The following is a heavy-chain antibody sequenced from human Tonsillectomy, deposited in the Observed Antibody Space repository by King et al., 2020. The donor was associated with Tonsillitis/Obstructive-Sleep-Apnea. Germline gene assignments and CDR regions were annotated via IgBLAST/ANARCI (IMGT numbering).Heavy chain of an antibody. CDR2: INHSGST. V-gene: IGHV4-34*01. CDR3: ARDGYSLNY. J-gene: IGHJ4*02. Sequence: VQLQQWGAGLLKPSETLSLPCAVYGGSFSGYYWSWIRQPPGKGLEWIGEINHSGSTNYNPSLKSRVTISVDTSKNQFSLKLSSVTAADTAVYYCARDGYSLNYWGQGTLVTVSS. D-gene: IGHD2-21*01. CDR1: GGSFSGYY.